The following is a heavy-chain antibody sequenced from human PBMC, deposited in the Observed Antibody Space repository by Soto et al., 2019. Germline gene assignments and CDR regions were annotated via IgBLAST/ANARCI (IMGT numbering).Heavy chain of an antibody. CDR3: VRDKIRSSHYYEPHALDL. CDR2: ISVYNGNT. J-gene: IGHJ3*01. CDR1: GCTFTTYG. D-gene: IGHD3-22*01. V-gene: IGHV1-18*04. Sequence: XSVKVSCNASGCTFTTYGVIWVRRAPGQGLEWMGWISVYNGNTKYAKKFQGRVTMTTDTSTNTAYMDLRSLRSDDTAVYYCVRDKIRSSHYYEPHALDLWGQGTMVTVSS.